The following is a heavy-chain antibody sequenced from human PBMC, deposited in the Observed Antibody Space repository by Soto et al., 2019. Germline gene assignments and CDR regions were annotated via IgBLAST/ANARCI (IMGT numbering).Heavy chain of an antibody. CDR2: IWYDGSNK. CDR3: ARDVVATTAPYYYYYMDV. CDR1: GFTFSSYG. J-gene: IGHJ6*03. D-gene: IGHD5-12*01. Sequence: GGSLRLSCAASGFTFSSYGMHWVRQAPGKGLEWVAVIWYDGSNKYYADSVKGRFTISRDNSKNTLYLQMNSLRAEDTAVYYCARDVVATTAPYYYYYMDVWGKGTTVTVSS. V-gene: IGHV3-33*01.